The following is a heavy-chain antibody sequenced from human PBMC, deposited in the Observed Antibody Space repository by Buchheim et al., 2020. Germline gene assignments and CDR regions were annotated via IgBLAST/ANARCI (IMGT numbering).Heavy chain of an antibody. Sequence: EVQLLESGGGLVQPGGSLRLSCAASGFTFNNYAMSWVRQAPGKGLEWVSVITGSGGSSYYADSVKGRFTISRDNSKNTLYLQMKSLRADDTAVYYCAKGGLYYADTSAYYTYGGQGTL. D-gene: IGHD3-22*01. CDR1: GFTFNNYA. V-gene: IGHV3-23*01. J-gene: IGHJ4*02. CDR3: AKGGLYYADTSAYYTY. CDR2: ITGSGGSS.